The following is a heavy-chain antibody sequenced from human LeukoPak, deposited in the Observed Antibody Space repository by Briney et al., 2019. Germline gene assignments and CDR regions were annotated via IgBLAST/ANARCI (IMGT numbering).Heavy chain of an antibody. CDR3: ARGSGSYPYYFDY. Sequence: ASVKVSCKASGYTFTDYYIHWVRQAPGQGLEWMGWINPNSGGTNYVQKFQGRVTMTRDTSISTAYMELSRLRSDDTAVYYCARGSGSYPYYFDYWGQGTLVTVS. J-gene: IGHJ4*02. D-gene: IGHD1-26*01. CDR1: GYTFTDYY. V-gene: IGHV1-2*02. CDR2: INPNSGGT.